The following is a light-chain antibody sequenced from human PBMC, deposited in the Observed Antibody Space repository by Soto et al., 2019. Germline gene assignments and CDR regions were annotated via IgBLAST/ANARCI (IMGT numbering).Light chain of an antibody. V-gene: IGKV1-39*01. CDR1: QSISSH. Sequence: DIRMTQSPSSLSASVGDTVNITCRASQSISSHLNWYQQKPGKAPNLLMYTASNLQSGVPSRFSGSGSGTDFTLTISSLQTEDFATYDCQQRYSTPISFGQGTRLEIK. CDR2: TAS. CDR3: QQRYSTPIS. J-gene: IGKJ5*01.